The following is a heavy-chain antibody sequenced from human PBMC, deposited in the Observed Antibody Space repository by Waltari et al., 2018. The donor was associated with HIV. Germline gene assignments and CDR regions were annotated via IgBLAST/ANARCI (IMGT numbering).Heavy chain of an antibody. CDR1: GGPITNNNW. CDR3: ARAEETDGAFAI. J-gene: IGHJ3*02. V-gene: IGHV4-4*02. Sequence: QVQVQESGPGLVKPSGTLSLPCAVSGGPITNNNWWTWVRQSPGKWLEWIGEIHHTGSTNSKPSLKNRVSILVDESKNHFSLKLNSVTAADTAIYYCARAEETDGAFAIWGQGTRVTVSS. CDR2: IHHTGST.